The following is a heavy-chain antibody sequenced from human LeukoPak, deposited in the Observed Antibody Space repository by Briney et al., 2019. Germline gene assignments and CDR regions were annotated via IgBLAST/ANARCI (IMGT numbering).Heavy chain of an antibody. CDR2: ISYDGSNR. CDR1: GFTFSSYG. V-gene: IGHV3-30*03. Sequence: PGGSLRLSCAASGFTFSSYGMRWVRQAPGKGLEWVAVISYDGSNRYYADSVKGRFTISRDNSKNTLYLQMNSLRAEDTAVYYCARDIAPSSSWYGGDYWGQGTLVTVSS. J-gene: IGHJ4*02. CDR3: ARDIAPSSSWYGGDY. D-gene: IGHD6-13*01.